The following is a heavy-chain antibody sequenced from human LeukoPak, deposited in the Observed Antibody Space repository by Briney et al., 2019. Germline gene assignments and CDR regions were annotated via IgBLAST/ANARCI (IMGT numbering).Heavy chain of an antibody. J-gene: IGHJ4*02. Sequence: SETLSLTCAVYGGSFSGYYWNWIRQPPGKGLEWIGEINHSGSTNYNPSLKSRVTISVDTSKNQFSLKLSSVTAADTAVSYCARSLYYDSSGYYFDYWGQGTLVTVSS. V-gene: IGHV4-34*01. CDR2: INHSGST. CDR3: ARSLYYDSSGYYFDY. D-gene: IGHD3-22*01. CDR1: GGSFSGYY.